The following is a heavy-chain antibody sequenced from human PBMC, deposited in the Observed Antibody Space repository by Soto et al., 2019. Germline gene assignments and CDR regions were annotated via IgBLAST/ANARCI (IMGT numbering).Heavy chain of an antibody. Sequence: QVQLVESGGGLVKPGGSLRLSCAASGFTFNDYYMSWIRQAPGKGLEWVSYISGSSTDTNYAHSVKGRFTMSRDNAKNSLYLQMNSLKPEDTAVYYCARTTVTTVRYWGQGTLVTVSS. V-gene: IGHV3-11*05. CDR1: GFTFNDYY. CDR2: ISGSSTDT. J-gene: IGHJ4*02. CDR3: ARTTVTTVRY. D-gene: IGHD4-17*01.